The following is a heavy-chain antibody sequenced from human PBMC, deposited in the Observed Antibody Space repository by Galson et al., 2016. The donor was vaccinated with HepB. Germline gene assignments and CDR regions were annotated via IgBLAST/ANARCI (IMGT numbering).Heavy chain of an antibody. D-gene: IGHD1-1*01. J-gene: IGHJ6*04. CDR3: ARGKSLLTMPWNYGLDV. Sequence: LRLSCAASGFTLSIHDMHWVRQVTGKGLEWVSAIETAGDTYYPDSVKGRFTISRENAKNSLYLQMNDLRAGDTAVYYCARGKSLLTMPWNYGLDVWGKGTAVTVSS. CDR2: IETAGDT. V-gene: IGHV3-13*01. CDR1: GFTLSIHD.